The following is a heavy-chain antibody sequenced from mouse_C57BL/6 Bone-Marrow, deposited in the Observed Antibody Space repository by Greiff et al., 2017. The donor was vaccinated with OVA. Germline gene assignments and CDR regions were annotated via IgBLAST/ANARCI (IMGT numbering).Heavy chain of an antibody. CDR3: ARPYDYPFYYAMDY. CDR2: ISSGSSTI. V-gene: IGHV5-17*01. CDR1: GFTFSDYG. D-gene: IGHD2-4*01. Sequence: EVKLVESGGGLVKPGGSLKLSCAASGFTFSDYGMHWVRQAPEKGLEWVAYISSGSSTIYYADTVKGRFTISRDNAKNTLFLQMTSLRSEDTAMYYCARPYDYPFYYAMDYWGQGTSVTVSS. J-gene: IGHJ4*01.